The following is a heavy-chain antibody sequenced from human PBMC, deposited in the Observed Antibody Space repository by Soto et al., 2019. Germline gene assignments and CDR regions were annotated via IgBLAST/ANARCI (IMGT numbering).Heavy chain of an antibody. J-gene: IGHJ4*02. CDR2: IIPIFGTA. V-gene: IGHV1-69*13. Sequence: SVKVSCKASGGTFSSYAISWVRQAPGQGLEWMGGIIPIFGTANYAQKFQGRVTITADESTSTAYMELSSLRSEDTAVYYCAKDILIRGGFDYWGQGTLVTVSS. CDR1: GGTFSSYA. CDR3: AKDILIRGGFDY. D-gene: IGHD2-21*01.